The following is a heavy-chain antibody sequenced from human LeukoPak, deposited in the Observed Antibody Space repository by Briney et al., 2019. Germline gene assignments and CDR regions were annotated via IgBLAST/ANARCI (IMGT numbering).Heavy chain of an antibody. CDR3: ARGTRSSYYDFWSGYYTGLLDY. V-gene: IGHV4-39*07. J-gene: IGHJ4*02. Sequence: SETLSLTCTVSGGSISSSSYYWGWVRQPPGKGLEWIGSIYYSGSTYYNPSLKSRVTISVDTSKNQFSLKLSSVTAADTAVYYCARGTRSSYYDFWSGYYTGLLDYWGQGTLVTVSS. CDR1: GGSISSSSYY. D-gene: IGHD3-3*01. CDR2: IYYSGST.